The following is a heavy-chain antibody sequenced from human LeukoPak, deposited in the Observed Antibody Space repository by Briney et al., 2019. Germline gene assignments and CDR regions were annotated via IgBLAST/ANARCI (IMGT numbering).Heavy chain of an antibody. CDR1: TDSFSSHY. J-gene: IGHJ3*02. D-gene: IGHD4-17*01. CDR3: ARDLITVTKGFDI. CDR2: ISYIGST. V-gene: IGHV4-59*11. Sequence: SETLSLTCAVSTDSFSSHYWSWIRQPPGNGLDSTGYISYIGSTNYNPSLKSRVTISIDTSKNQFSLKLRSVTAADTAVYYCARDLITVTKGFDIWGQGTMVSVSS.